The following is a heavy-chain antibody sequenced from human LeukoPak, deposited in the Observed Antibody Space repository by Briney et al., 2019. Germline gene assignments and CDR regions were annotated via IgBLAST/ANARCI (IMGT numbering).Heavy chain of an antibody. J-gene: IGHJ4*02. Sequence: SETLSLTCAVYGGSFSGYYWSWIRQPPGKGLEWIGYIYYSGSTNYNPSLKSRVTISVDTSKNQFSLKLSSVTAADTAVYYCARIYDSSGLYYFDYWGQGTLVTVSS. CDR3: ARIYDSSGLYYFDY. CDR2: IYYSGST. V-gene: IGHV4-59*08. CDR1: GGSFSGYY. D-gene: IGHD3-22*01.